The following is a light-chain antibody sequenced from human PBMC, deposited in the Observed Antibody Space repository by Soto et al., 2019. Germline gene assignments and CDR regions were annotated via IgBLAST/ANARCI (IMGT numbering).Light chain of an antibody. J-gene: IGKJ1*01. V-gene: IGKV3-15*01. CDR3: HQYNNCPQWP. CDR2: GAS. CDR1: QSVRSN. Sequence: ETVMTQSPDTLSVSPGERASLSCRASQSVRSNLAWYQQKPGQAPRLLIYGASTRATGIPARFSGRGSGTEFTLTISSLQPEVFALYYCHQYNNCPQWPFGQGPKVEIK.